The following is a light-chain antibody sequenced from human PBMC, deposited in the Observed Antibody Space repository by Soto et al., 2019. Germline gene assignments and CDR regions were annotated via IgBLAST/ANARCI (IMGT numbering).Light chain of an antibody. V-gene: IGKV1-39*01. CDR2: AAS. CDR1: QSISSY. CDR3: QQSYSTPYT. Sequence: DIQMTQSPCSLSASVGDRVTITCRASQSISSYLNWYQQKPGKAPKLLIYAASSLQSGGPSRFSGSGSGTDFTLTISSLQPEDFASYYCQQSYSTPYTFGQGTKLEIK. J-gene: IGKJ2*01.